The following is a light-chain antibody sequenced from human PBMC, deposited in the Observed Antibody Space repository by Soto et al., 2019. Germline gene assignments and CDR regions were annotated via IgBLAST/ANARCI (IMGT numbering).Light chain of an antibody. Sequence: EIVMTQSPATLSVSPGERVTLSCRASESLFGFLAWYQHKPGQAPRLLIYGVSTKATGVPARFSGSGSATDFTLTITSLQSDDSAVYYCQSYNYWPFAFGQGTKLEI. CDR2: GVS. CDR1: ESLFGF. V-gene: IGKV3-15*01. J-gene: IGKJ2*01. CDR3: QSYNYWPFA.